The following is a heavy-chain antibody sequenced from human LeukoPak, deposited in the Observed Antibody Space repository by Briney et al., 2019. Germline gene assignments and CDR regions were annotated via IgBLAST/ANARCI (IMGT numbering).Heavy chain of an antibody. V-gene: IGHV3-21*01. CDR1: GFTFSSYS. CDR2: ISGSSSYI. CDR3: ARDRFEIAAAGTLLFDY. J-gene: IGHJ4*02. Sequence: GGSLRLSCAASGFTFSSYSMNWVRQAPGKGLEWVSSISGSSSYIYYADSVKGRFTISRDNAKNSLYLQMNSLRAEDTAVYYCARDRFEIAAAGTLLFDYWGQGTLVTVSS. D-gene: IGHD6-13*01.